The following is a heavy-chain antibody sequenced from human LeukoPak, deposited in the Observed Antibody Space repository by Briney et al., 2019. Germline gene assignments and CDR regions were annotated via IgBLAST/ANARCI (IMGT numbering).Heavy chain of an antibody. CDR3: AKPRDSIPNHDWFDP. J-gene: IGHJ5*02. D-gene: IGHD2-21*02. CDR1: GFIFSNYG. V-gene: IGHV3-23*01. Sequence: PGGSLRLSCAASGFIFSNYGMNWVRQAPGKGLEWVAAISASGSATSYADSVRGRFTISRDNSKNTLYLQMNSLRAEDTAVYYCAKPRDSIPNHDWFDPWGQGTLVTVSS. CDR2: ISASGSAT.